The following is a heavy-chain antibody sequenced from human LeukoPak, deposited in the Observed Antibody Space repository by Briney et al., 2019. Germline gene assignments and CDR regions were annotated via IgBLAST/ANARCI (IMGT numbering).Heavy chain of an antibody. J-gene: IGHJ4*02. V-gene: IGHV1-18*01. CDR2: ISAYNGNT. CDR3: ARFLLHYDILTGVFDY. D-gene: IGHD3-9*01. Sequence: ASVKVSCKASGGTFSSYAISWVRQAPGQGLEWMGWISAYNGNTNYAQKLQGRVTMTTDTSTSTAYMELRSLRSDDTAVYYCARFLLHYDILTGVFDYWGQGTLVTVSS. CDR1: GGTFSSYA.